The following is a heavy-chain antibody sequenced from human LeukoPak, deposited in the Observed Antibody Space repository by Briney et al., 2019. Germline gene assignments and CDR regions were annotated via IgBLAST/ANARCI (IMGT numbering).Heavy chain of an antibody. CDR2: ISYDGSNK. D-gene: IGHD6-19*01. V-gene: IGHV3-30-3*02. J-gene: IGHJ4*02. CDR1: GFTFSSYA. Sequence: GGSLRLSCAASGFTFSSYAMHWVRQAPGKGLEWVAVISYDGSNKYYADSVKGRFTISRDNSKKTLYLQMNSLRADDTAVYYCAKTDSSGWTYYFDYWGQGTLVTVSS. CDR3: AKTDSSGWTYYFDY.